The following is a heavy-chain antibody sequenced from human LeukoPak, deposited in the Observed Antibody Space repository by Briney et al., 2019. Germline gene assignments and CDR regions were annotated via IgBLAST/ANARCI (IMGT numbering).Heavy chain of an antibody. CDR3: AKAGNRNYYGSGSCSGYYFDY. D-gene: IGHD3-10*01. CDR2: ISGSGGST. V-gene: IGHV3-23*01. J-gene: IGHJ4*02. Sequence: PGGSLRLSCAASGFTFSSYAMSWVRQAPGKGLEWVSAISGSGGSTYYADSVKGRFTISRDNSKNTLYLQMNSLRAEDTAVYYCAKAGNRNYYGSGSCSGYYFDYWGQGTLVTVSS. CDR1: GFTFSSYA.